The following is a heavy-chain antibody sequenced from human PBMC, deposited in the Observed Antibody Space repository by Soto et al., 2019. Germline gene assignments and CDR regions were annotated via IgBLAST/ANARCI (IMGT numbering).Heavy chain of an antibody. V-gene: IGHV3-7*03. Sequence: PGGSLRLSCAASGFALSQYWMGWVRQAPGKGPEWEAIMRNYGTEKYYVDAVRGRFTIPSDNAQNSLYLQMSSLRADDTAVYYCARDSTECGGYCFTGWAFDSWGQGTQVTVSS. CDR2: MRNYGTEK. J-gene: IGHJ4*02. CDR1: GFALSQYW. D-gene: IGHD2-21*02. CDR3: ARDSTECGGYCFTGWAFDS.